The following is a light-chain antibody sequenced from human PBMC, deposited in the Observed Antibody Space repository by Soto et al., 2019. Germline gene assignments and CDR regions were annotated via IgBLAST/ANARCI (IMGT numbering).Light chain of an antibody. CDR2: DVN. V-gene: IGLV2-8*01. Sequence: QSALTQPPSASGSPGQSVTISCTGTPSDVGGSNSVSWYQQHPGKAPNLMIYDVNKLPSGVPDRFSGSKSGNTASLTVSGLQAADEAYYFCSSYAPSDVVFGGGTKVTVL. J-gene: IGLJ2*01. CDR3: SSYAPSDVV. CDR1: PSDVGGSNS.